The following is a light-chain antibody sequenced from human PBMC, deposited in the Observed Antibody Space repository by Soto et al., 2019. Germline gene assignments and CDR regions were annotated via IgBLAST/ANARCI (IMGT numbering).Light chain of an antibody. CDR3: QQYNDYPYT. J-gene: IGKJ2*01. CDR2: DAS. Sequence: DIQMTQSPSTLSASVGDRVTITCRASQSINSWLAWYQQKPGKAPNLLISDASSLESGVPSRFSGSGSGTEFTLTISSLQPGDFATYYCQQYNDYPYTFGQGTKLEIK. CDR1: QSINSW. V-gene: IGKV1-5*01.